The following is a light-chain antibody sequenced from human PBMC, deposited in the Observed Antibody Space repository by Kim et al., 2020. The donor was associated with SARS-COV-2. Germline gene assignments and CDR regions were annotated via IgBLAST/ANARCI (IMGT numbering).Light chain of an antibody. CDR2: DVT. CDR1: TSDVGGYNY. V-gene: IGLV2-14*01. Sequence: QSALTQPASVSGSPGQSITISCTGTTSDVGGYNYVSWYQQHPGKAPKLMIYDVTKRPSGVSNRFSGSKPGIPPSLTISGLQAEDEANYYCSSYTSSSTYVFGTGTKVTVL. J-gene: IGLJ1*01. CDR3: SSYTSSSTYV.